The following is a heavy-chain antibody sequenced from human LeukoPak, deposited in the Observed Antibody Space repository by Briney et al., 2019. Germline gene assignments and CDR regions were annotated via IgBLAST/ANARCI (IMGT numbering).Heavy chain of an antibody. Sequence: SETLSLTCAVYGGSFSGYYWSWIRQPPGKGLEWIGEINHSGSTNYNPSLKGRATISIDNAKNQFSLKVRPVTAADTAVYFCARDNPRTTGYSSGSSFDFWGQGTLVTVSS. CDR3: ARDNPRTTGYSSGSSFDF. V-gene: IGHV4-34*01. CDR2: INHSGST. D-gene: IGHD6-19*01. J-gene: IGHJ4*02. CDR1: GGSFSGYY.